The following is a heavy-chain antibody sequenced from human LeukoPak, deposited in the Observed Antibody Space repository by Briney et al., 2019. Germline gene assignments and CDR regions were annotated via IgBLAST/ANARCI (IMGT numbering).Heavy chain of an antibody. Sequence: SETLSLTCTVSGGSITSNSYYWGWIRQPPGKGLEWIGEINHSGSTNYNPSLKSRVTISVDTSKNQFSLKLSSVTAADTAVYYCARGIRVNAFDIWGQGTMVTVSS. D-gene: IGHD4-23*01. CDR1: GGSITSNSYY. V-gene: IGHV4-39*07. J-gene: IGHJ3*02. CDR3: ARGIRVNAFDI. CDR2: INHSGST.